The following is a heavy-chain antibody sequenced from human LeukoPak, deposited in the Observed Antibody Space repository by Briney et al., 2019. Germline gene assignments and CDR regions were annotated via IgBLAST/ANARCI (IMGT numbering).Heavy chain of an antibody. D-gene: IGHD3-3*01. CDR1: GFTFGDYA. CDR3: AKDKGRFLESPIDY. Sequence: PGGSLRLSCAASGFTFGDYAMHWVRQAPGKGLEWVSGISWNSGSIGYADSVKGRFTISRDNAKNSLYLQMNSLRAEDTALYYCAKDKGRFLESPIDYRGQGTLVTVSS. V-gene: IGHV3-9*01. J-gene: IGHJ4*02. CDR2: ISWNSGSI.